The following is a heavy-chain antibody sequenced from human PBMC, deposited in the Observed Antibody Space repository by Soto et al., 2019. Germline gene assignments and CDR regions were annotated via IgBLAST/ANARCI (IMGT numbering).Heavy chain of an antibody. J-gene: IGHJ4*02. V-gene: IGHV4-59*01. CDR2: IYYSGST. D-gene: IGHD6-19*01. CDR3: AREVAVAGPPLYSFDY. Sequence: SETLSLTCTVSGGSISSYYWSWIRQPPGKGLEWIGYIYYSGSTNYNPSLKSRVTISVDTSKNQFSLKLSSVTAADTAVYYCAREVAVAGPPLYSFDYWGQGTLVTASS. CDR1: GGSISSYY.